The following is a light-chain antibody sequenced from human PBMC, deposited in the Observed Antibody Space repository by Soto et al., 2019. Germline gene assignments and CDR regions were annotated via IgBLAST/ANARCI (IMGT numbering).Light chain of an antibody. CDR2: TNN. Sequence: QSVLTQPPSASGTPGQRVTISCCESISDIGGNTVNWYQQLPGTAPKLLMYTNNQRPSGVPDRFSGSKSGTSASLAISGLQSEDEADYYCAAWDDSLNGVVFGGGTKLTVL. V-gene: IGLV1-44*01. CDR3: AAWDDSLNGVV. CDR1: ISDIGGNT. J-gene: IGLJ2*01.